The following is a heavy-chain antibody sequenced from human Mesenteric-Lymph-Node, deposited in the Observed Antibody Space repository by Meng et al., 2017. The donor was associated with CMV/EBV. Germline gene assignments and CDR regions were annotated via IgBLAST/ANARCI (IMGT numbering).Heavy chain of an antibody. CDR1: GGSISDYY. D-gene: IGHD3-9*01. V-gene: IGHV4-59*01. CDR2: IYYSGET. CDR3: ARGEEAYYDILT. J-gene: IGHJ4*02. Sequence: SETLSLTCTVSGGSISDYYWSWIRQTPGKGLEWIGYIYYSGETNYNPSLKSRVTISVDRSKNQFSLKLSSVTAADTAVYYCARGEEAYYDILTWGQGTLVTVSS.